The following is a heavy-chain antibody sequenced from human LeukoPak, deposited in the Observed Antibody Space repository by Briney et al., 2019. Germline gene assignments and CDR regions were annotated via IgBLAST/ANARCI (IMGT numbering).Heavy chain of an antibody. J-gene: IGHJ4*02. CDR3: ARWSGAYDC. CDR1: GFTLSNYG. CDR2: IGSNGDNT. V-gene: IGHV3-64*01. D-gene: IGHD2-21*01. Sequence: PGGALRLACTASGFTLSNYGMPWVRQAPGKGLEYVSGIGSNGDNTYDANSVRGRFTISTDTSKNTLYLQMGSVRAEYMAVYFCARWSGAYDCWGQGALVTVSS.